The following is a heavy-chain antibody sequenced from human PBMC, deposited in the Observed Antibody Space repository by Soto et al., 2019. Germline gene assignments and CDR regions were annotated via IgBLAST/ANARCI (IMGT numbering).Heavy chain of an antibody. CDR2: ISANNGNI. D-gene: IGHD3-3*01. CDR3: ARSSGGVFGMIIEGSNWFAP. J-gene: IGHJ5*02. Sequence: RASVKVSCKASGYTFTSYTFSWVRQAPGQGLEWMGWISANNGNIRYAQKLQGRVTMTTDTSTSTVSVELRSLRSEDTAIYYCARSSGGVFGMIIEGSNWFAPWGQGTLVTVSS. CDR1: GYTFTSYT. V-gene: IGHV1-18*04.